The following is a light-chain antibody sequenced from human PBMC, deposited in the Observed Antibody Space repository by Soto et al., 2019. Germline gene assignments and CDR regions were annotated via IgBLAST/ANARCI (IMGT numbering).Light chain of an antibody. CDR1: QSVGSH. Sequence: EIVLTQSPATLSLSPGERAALSCRASQSVGSHLAWYQQKPGQPPRLLIYVASNRATGIPARFSGSGSGTDFTLTISSLEPEDFAVYYCQHRTNWPPVTFGQGTRLEIK. J-gene: IGKJ5*01. V-gene: IGKV3-11*01. CDR2: VAS. CDR3: QHRTNWPPVT.